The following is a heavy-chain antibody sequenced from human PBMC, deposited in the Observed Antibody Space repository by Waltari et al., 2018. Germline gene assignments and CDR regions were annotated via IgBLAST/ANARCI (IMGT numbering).Heavy chain of an antibody. CDR3: ATLYYFDSGSSKESSFDF. Sequence: QVQLQESGPRLVKPSETLSLTCTVSGGSINRCSFLWGWVRQSPGKALEGIGRFYYGGTTYNPSLKNRVTMSADTSKNQFSLDIKSVTASDTAVYYCATLYYFDSGSSKESSFDFWGRGTLVTVSS. CDR2: FYYGGT. CDR1: GGSINRCSFL. D-gene: IGHD3-10*01. J-gene: IGHJ4*01. V-gene: IGHV4-39*01.